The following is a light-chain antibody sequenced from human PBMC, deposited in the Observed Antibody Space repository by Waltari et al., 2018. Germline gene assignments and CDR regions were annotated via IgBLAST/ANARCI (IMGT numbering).Light chain of an antibody. CDR2: SDN. V-gene: IGLV1-44*01. CDR3: STWDDSLSGVL. Sequence: QPVLTQPPSSSGTPGQRVTISCSVRHSNIGAKPAQWYPQLPGTAPKLLIYSDNRRFSGVPDRFSASKSGTSASLAISGLQSEDEADYYCSTWDDSLSGVLFGEGTKLTVV. J-gene: IGLJ2*01. CDR1: HSNIGAKP.